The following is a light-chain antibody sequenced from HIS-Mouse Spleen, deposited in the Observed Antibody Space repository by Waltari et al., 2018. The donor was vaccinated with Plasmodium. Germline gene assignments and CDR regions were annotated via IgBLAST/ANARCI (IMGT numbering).Light chain of an antibody. CDR3: QQYYSYLLT. Sequence: AIRMTQSPSSFSASTGDRVTITCRASQGISSYLAWYQQKPGKAPKLLIYAASTVQSGVPSRFSGSGSGTDFTLTISCLQSEDFATYYCQQYYSYLLTFGGGTKVEIK. CDR1: QGISSY. J-gene: IGKJ4*01. V-gene: IGKV1-8*01. CDR2: AAS.